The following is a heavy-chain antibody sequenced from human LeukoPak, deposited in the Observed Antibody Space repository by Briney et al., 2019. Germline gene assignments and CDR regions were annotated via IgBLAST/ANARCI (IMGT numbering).Heavy chain of an antibody. D-gene: IGHD3-16*01. CDR2: ISGTSAT. V-gene: IGHV3-23*01. Sequence: PGGSLRLSCAASGFTFSSYAMSWVRQAPGKGLEWVSAISGTSATYYADSVKGRFTISRDNSKNTLYLQMNSLRAEDTAVYYCAKVEGYLTVGYPLQFWGQGTLVTVSS. CDR3: AKVEGYLTVGYPLQF. CDR1: GFTFSSYA. J-gene: IGHJ4*02.